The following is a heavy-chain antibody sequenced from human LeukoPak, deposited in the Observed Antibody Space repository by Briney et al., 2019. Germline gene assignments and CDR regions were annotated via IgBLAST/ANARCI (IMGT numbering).Heavy chain of an antibody. CDR1: GGSISSSSYY. CDR3: ARSITIFGVVYYPYYFDY. Sequence: PSETLSLTCTVSGGSISSSSYYWGWIRQPPGKGLEWIGSIYYSGSTYYNPSLKSRVTISVDTSKNQFSLKLSSVTAADTAVYYCARSITIFGVVYYPYYFDYWGQGTLVTVSS. D-gene: IGHD3-3*01. V-gene: IGHV4-39*01. CDR2: IYYSGST. J-gene: IGHJ4*02.